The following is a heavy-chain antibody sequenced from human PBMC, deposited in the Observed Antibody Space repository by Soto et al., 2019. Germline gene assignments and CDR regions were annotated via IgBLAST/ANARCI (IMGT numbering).Heavy chain of an antibody. CDR3: ASSPLYGTGV. J-gene: IGHJ6*02. V-gene: IGHV4-30-4*01. CDR2: IYYSGNT. Sequence: SETLSLTCSVSGGSISSGYYYWSWIRPPPGKGLEWIGNIYYSGNTYYKPSLKSRIIISIDTSKNQFSLNAGPVTAADTAVYHCASSPLYGTGVWDQGTTVT. CDR1: GGSISSGYYY.